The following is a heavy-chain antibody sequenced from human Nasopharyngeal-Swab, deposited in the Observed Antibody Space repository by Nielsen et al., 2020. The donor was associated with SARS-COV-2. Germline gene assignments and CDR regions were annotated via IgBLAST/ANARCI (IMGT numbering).Heavy chain of an antibody. J-gene: IGHJ4*02. V-gene: IGHV3-48*03. D-gene: IGHD4-17*01. CDR1: GFTLSSYE. CDR3: ARATTVTFHY. Sequence: GESLKISCAASGFTLSSYEMNWVRQAPGKGLEWVSYISSSGSTIYYADSVKGRFTISRDNAKNSLYLQMNSLRAEDTAVYYCARATTVTFHYWGQGTLVTVSS. CDR2: ISSSGSTI.